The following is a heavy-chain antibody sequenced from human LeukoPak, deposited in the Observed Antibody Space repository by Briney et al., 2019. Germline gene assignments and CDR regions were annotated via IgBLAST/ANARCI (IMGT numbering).Heavy chain of an antibody. CDR1: GYTFTSYY. D-gene: IGHD3-3*01. CDR2: INPSGGST. V-gene: IGHV1-46*01. Sequence: ASVKVSCKASGYTFTSYYMHWVRQAPGQGLEWMGIINPSGGSTSYAQKFQGRVTMTRDTSITTVYMELSRLRLDDTAVYYCAKLGFSEWFLEFWGQGALVTVSS. J-gene: IGHJ4*02. CDR3: AKLGFSEWFLEF.